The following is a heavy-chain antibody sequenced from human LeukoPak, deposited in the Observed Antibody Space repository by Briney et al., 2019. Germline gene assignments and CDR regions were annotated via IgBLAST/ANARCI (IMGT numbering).Heavy chain of an antibody. CDR1: GNIFTNYH. CDR3: ATEAPGSYRFDN. D-gene: IGHD3-10*01. CDR2: VYTDGGTI. Sequence: ASVKLSCKASGNIFTNYHLHWVRLAPGRGLEWMGAVYTDGGTITNTRSFQDRVTMTRDVSTRTVYMELSSLNSEDTAVYYCATEAPGSYRFDNWGQEILVTVSS. J-gene: IGHJ4*02. V-gene: IGHV1-46*01.